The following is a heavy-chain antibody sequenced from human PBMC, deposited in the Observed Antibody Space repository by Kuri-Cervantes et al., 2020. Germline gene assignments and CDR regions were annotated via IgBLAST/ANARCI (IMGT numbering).Heavy chain of an antibody. CDR3: AKDGFTVTTHWYFDL. CDR1: GFTFNIYT. V-gene: IGHV3-30-3*01. Sequence: GESLKISCTASGFTFNIYTMHWVRQAPGKGLEWVAVISYHGSDKHYADSAKGRFTISRDNSKNTLYLQMNSLRAEDTAVYYCAKDGFTVTTHWYFDLWGRGTLVTVSS. D-gene: IGHD4-17*01. J-gene: IGHJ2*01. CDR2: ISYHGSDK.